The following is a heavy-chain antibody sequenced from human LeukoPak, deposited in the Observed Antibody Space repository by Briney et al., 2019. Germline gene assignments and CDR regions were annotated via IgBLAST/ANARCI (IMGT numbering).Heavy chain of an antibody. CDR3: AKDRDWNYFDY. J-gene: IGHJ4*02. D-gene: IGHD3/OR15-3a*01. CDR2: ISYDGGNK. V-gene: IGHV3-30*18. Sequence: GGSLRLSCAASGFTFSSYGMHWVRQAPGKGLEWVAVISYDGGNKYYADSVKGRFTISRDNSKNTLYLQMNSLRAEDTAVYYCAKDRDWNYFDYWGQGTLVTVSS. CDR1: GFTFSSYG.